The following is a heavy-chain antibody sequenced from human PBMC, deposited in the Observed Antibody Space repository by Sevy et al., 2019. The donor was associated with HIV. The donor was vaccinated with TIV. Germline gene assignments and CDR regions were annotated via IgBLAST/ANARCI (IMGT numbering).Heavy chain of an antibody. V-gene: IGHV3-30*04. Sequence: GGSLRLSCAASGFIFSSYAMHWVRQAPGKGLEWVAVMSFDGSNKYYADSVKGRFTISRDNSKKTLYLQMNSLRTEDTAVYYCARDRIPDSVVVFPTFDYWGQGTLVTVSS. CDR2: MSFDGSNK. CDR1: GFIFSSYA. J-gene: IGHJ4*02. D-gene: IGHD2-15*01. CDR3: ARDRIPDSVVVFPTFDY.